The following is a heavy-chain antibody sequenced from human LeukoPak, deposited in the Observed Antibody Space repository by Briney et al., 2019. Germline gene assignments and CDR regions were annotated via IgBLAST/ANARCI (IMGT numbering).Heavy chain of an antibody. J-gene: IGHJ4*02. Sequence: PGGSLRLSCATSGFTLSSYWMSWVRRAPGKGLEWVANIKQDGSQIFYVDSVKGRFTISRDTAKNSLSLQMNSLRAEDTAVYYCAREYCSGTSCYGYFDYWGQGTLVTVFS. CDR1: GFTLSSYW. D-gene: IGHD2-2*01. CDR2: IKQDGSQI. CDR3: AREYCSGTSCYGYFDY. V-gene: IGHV3-7*01.